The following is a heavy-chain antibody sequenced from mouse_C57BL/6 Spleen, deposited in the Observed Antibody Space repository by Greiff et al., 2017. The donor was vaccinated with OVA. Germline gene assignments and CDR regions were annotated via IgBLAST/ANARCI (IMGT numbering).Heavy chain of an antibody. D-gene: IGHD2-12*01. Sequence: EVQLQESGPGLVKPSQSLSLTCSVTGYSITSGYYWNWIRQFPGNKLEWMGYISYDGSNNYNQSIKNRISIPRDTSKNQYFLKLNAVTTEDTAAYYGARENYSNDGYAMDYWGQGTSVTVSS. J-gene: IGHJ4*01. CDR3: ARENYSNDGYAMDY. CDR1: GYSITSGYY. V-gene: IGHV3-6*01. CDR2: ISYDGSN.